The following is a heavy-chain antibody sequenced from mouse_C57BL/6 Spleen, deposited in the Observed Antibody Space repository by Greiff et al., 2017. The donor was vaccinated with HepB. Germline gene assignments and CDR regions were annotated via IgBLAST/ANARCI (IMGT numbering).Heavy chain of an antibody. CDR3: ALYYEKGFDY. Sequence: EVKLMESGPGLVKPSQSLSLTCSVTGYSITSGYYWNWIRQFPGNKLEWMGYISYDGSNNYNPSLKNRISITRDTSKNQFFLKLNSVTTEDTATYYCALYYEKGFDYWGQGTTLTVSS. J-gene: IGHJ2*01. CDR1: GYSITSGYY. D-gene: IGHD2-4*01. CDR2: ISYDGSN. V-gene: IGHV3-6*01.